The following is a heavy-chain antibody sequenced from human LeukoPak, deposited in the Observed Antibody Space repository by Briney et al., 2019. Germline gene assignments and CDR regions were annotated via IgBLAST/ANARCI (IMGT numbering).Heavy chain of an antibody. CDR1: GYTFSSYG. CDR3: ARDPSMVRGGPIDY. CDR2: LSAYNGNT. D-gene: IGHD3-10*01. Sequence: ASVKVSCMASGYTFSSYGISWVRQAPGPGLEWMGWLSAYNGNTNYAQKLQGRVTMTTDTSTSTAYMELRSLRSHDTAVYYCARDPSMVRGGPIDYWGQGTLVTVSS. J-gene: IGHJ4*02. V-gene: IGHV1-18*01.